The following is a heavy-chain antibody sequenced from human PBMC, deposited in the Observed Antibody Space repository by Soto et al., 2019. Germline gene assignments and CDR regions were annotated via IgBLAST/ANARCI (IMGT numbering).Heavy chain of an antibody. V-gene: IGHV3-53*01. J-gene: IGHJ4*01. CDR1: GFAVSNNY. CDR2: LYTTGST. Sequence: EVQLVESGGGLIQPGESLRLSCAASGFAVSNNYMSWVRQAPGKGLEWVSVLYTTGSTYYADSVKGRFTISRDNSRNTLYLQMNTLRAEDTAMYFCARDPGGTAAVGDGFDSWGHGTLVTVSS. CDR3: ARDPGGTAAVGDGFDS. D-gene: IGHD6-13*01.